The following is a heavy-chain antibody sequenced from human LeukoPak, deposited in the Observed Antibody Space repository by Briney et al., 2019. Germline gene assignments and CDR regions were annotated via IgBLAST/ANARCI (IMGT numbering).Heavy chain of an antibody. CDR3: AKGYIQLWWFDY. J-gene: IGHJ4*02. D-gene: IGHD2-21*01. V-gene: IGHV3-23*01. Sequence: PWGSLRLSCAASGFTFSTYAMCWVRQAPGKGLQWVSLISGSGDGAHYADSVKGRFTISRDNSKNTVYLQMTNLRAEDTAVYYCAKGYIQLWWFDYWGQGTLVTVSS. CDR1: GFTFSTYA. CDR2: ISGSGDGA.